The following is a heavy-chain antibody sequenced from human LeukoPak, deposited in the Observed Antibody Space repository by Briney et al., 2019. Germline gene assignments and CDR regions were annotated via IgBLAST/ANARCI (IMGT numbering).Heavy chain of an antibody. J-gene: IGHJ6*03. CDR3: ARVWLRDYMDV. CDR1: GFSFRSYA. CDR2: ITADGGST. V-gene: IGHV3-23*01. Sequence: GGSLRLSCAVSGFSFRSYAMNWVRQAPGKGLEWVSAITADGGSTHYTTSVKGRFIISRDTPKNTLSLQVNNLRAEDTAVYFCARVWLRDYMDVWGEGTTVSVSS. D-gene: IGHD5-12*01.